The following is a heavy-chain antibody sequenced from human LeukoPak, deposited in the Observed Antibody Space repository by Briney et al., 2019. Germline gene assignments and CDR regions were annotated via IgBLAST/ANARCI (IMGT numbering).Heavy chain of an antibody. CDR1: GFTFSSYS. D-gene: IGHD6-19*01. Sequence: SGGSLRLSCAASGFTFSSYSMNWVRQAPGMGLEWVSSISSSSSYIYYADSVKGRFTISRDNAKNSLYLQMNSLRAEDTAVYYCAREIVAVAATGEFDYWGQGTLVTVSS. CDR3: AREIVAVAATGEFDY. CDR2: ISSSSSYI. J-gene: IGHJ4*02. V-gene: IGHV3-21*04.